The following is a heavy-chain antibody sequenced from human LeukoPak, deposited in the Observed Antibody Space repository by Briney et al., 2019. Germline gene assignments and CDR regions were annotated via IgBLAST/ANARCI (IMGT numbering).Heavy chain of an antibody. Sequence: GGSPRLSCAASGFTFSSYGMHWVRQAPGKGLEWVAVIWYDGSNKYYADSVKGRFTISRDISKNTLYLQMNSLRAEDTVVYYCASTSGWYEPIDYWGQGTLVTVSS. CDR2: IWYDGSNK. CDR1: GFTFSSYG. CDR3: ASTSGWYEPIDY. J-gene: IGHJ4*02. V-gene: IGHV3-33*01. D-gene: IGHD6-19*01.